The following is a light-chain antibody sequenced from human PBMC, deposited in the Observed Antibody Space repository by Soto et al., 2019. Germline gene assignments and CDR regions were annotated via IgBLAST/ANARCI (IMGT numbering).Light chain of an antibody. CDR1: QIVRNSY. V-gene: IGKV3-20*01. CDR3: QQYGSSPFT. J-gene: IGKJ2*01. Sequence: EILLTQSPGTLSLSPGERATLSCRASQIVRNSYLAWYQQKPGQAPRLLIYGASGRATGIPDRFSGSGAGTDFTLTISRLEPEYFAVYYCQQYGSSPFTFGGGTKLEI. CDR2: GAS.